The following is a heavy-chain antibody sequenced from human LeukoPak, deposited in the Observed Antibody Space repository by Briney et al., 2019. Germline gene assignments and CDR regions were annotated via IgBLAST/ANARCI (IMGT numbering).Heavy chain of an antibody. CDR2: IYYSGST. D-gene: IGHD1-26*01. J-gene: IGHJ6*03. V-gene: IGHV4-39*07. Sequence: SETLSLTCTVSGGSISSSSYYWGWIRQPPGKGLEWIGSIYYSGSTYYNPSLKSRVTISVDTSKNQFSLKLSSVTAADTAVYYCARDRGRGNSLRPRYYYYYMDVWGKGTRSPSP. CDR1: GGSISSSSYY. CDR3: ARDRGRGNSLRPRYYYYYMDV.